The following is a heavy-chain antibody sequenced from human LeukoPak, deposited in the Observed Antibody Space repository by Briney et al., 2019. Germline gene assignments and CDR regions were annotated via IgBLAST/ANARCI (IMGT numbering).Heavy chain of an antibody. Sequence: GGSLRLSCAASGFTFSNYGMHWVRQAPGKGLEWVAFIRYDGSYKYYADSMKGRFTVSRDNSKNTVYLQMNSLRAEDTAVYYCAKSADIAAAGNFDYWGQGTLATVSS. CDR2: IRYDGSYK. CDR3: AKSADIAAAGNFDY. D-gene: IGHD6-13*01. J-gene: IGHJ4*02. V-gene: IGHV3-30*02. CDR1: GFTFSNYG.